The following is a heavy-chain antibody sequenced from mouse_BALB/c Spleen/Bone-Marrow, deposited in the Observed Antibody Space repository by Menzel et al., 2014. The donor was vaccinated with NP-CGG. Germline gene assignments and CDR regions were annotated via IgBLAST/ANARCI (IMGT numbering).Heavy chain of an antibody. CDR1: GFDFSRYW. J-gene: IGHJ3*01. D-gene: IGHD2-3*01. CDR2: INPDSSTI. CDR3: SRLGYYGGFAY. V-gene: IGHV4-1*02. Sequence: EVQLVESGGGLVHPGGSLKLSCAASGFDFSRYWMGWVRQAPGEGLEWIGEINPDSSTINYTPSLKDKFIISRDNAKNTLYLQMSKVRSEDTALYYCSRLGYYGGFAYWGQGTLVTVSA.